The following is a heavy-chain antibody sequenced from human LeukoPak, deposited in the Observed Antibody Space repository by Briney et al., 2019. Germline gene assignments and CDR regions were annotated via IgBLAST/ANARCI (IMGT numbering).Heavy chain of an antibody. J-gene: IGHJ4*02. V-gene: IGHV3-21*06. CDR2: INSGGTTT. CDR3: LRGDSRDF. D-gene: IGHD3-22*01. CDR1: GFAFSTYT. Sequence: GGSLGLSCAACGFAFSTYTMNWARQAPGKGLERVASINSGGTTTHYAFSVKGRFTISRDNAQNVLYLQMNGLRGDDAALYYCLRGDSRDFWGQGTLVTVSS.